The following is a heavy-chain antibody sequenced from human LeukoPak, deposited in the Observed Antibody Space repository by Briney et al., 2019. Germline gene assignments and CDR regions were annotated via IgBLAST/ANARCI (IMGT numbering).Heavy chain of an antibody. CDR3: ARGGSYSPFDY. J-gene: IGHJ4*02. Sequence: SETLSLTCSVSGGSVNGDSYYWSWIRQPPGKGLEWIGYIYYSGSTNYNPSLMSRVTISVDTSKNQFSLKLSSVTAADTALYYCARGGSYSPFDYWGQGTLVTVSS. CDR1: GGSVNGDSYY. V-gene: IGHV4-61*01. CDR2: IYYSGST. D-gene: IGHD1-26*01.